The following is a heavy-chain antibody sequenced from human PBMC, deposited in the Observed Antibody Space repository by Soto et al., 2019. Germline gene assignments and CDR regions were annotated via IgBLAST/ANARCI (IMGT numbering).Heavy chain of an antibody. D-gene: IGHD6-19*01. CDR3: ATYQYRIGWLMHGFDI. V-gene: IGHV3-9*01. CDR2: INWNSNTI. CDR1: GFTFDDYA. J-gene: IGHJ3*02. Sequence: EVQLVESGGGLAQPGRSLRLSCAASGFTFDDYAMHWVRQAPGKGLEWVSGINWNSNTIDYADSVKGRFTISRDNAKNSLYLQMNSLSTEDTAFYYCATYQYRIGWLMHGFDIWGQGTMVTVSS.